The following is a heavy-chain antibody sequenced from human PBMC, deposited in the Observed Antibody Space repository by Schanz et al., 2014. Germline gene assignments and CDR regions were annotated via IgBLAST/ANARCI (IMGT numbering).Heavy chain of an antibody. CDR1: GGTFSTYP. J-gene: IGHJ5*02. CDR2: MNPNSGNP. Sequence: QVQLVQSGAEVKKPGSSMKVSCKASGGTFSTYPINWLRQAPGQGLEWLGWMNPNSGNPGFAQKFRGRVTMTRNTSMSTAYIELHILTSEDTAVYYCARGRGCTGGSCYSWFDLWGQGTLVTVAS. V-gene: IGHV1-8*02. CDR3: ARGRGCTGGSCYSWFDL. D-gene: IGHD2-15*01.